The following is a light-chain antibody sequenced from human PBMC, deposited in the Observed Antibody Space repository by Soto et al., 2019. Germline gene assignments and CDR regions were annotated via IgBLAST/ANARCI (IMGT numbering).Light chain of an antibody. CDR2: RAS. V-gene: IGKV4-1*01. CDR1: RSILYSSNNENF. J-gene: IGKJ1*01. Sequence: IVMTQSPDCLAVSLGERATINCNSSRSILYSSNNENFLAWYQQKPGQSPKLLIYRASTRESGVPDRFSGSASGTDFTLTISSLQAEDVAVYYCQQYYTTPPKFGQGTKVDIK. CDR3: QQYYTTPPK.